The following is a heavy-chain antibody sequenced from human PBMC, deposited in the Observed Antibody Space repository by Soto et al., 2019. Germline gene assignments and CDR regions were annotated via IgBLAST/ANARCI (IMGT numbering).Heavy chain of an antibody. D-gene: IGHD2-15*01. V-gene: IGHV1-18*01. CDR3: ARSKRYCRGGSCYWNWFDP. Sequence: QVQLVQSGGEVKKPGASVKVSCKASGYTFISHAITWVRQAPGQGLEWMGWISGYNGDTNYAQDLQGRVTMTTDTSTRTAYMEMRSLRSADTAVYYCARSKRYCRGGSCYWNWFDPWGQGTLVTVSS. CDR1: GYTFISHA. J-gene: IGHJ5*02. CDR2: ISGYNGDT.